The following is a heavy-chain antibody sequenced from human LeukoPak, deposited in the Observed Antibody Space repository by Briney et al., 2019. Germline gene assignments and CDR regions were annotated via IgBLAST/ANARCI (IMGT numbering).Heavy chain of an antibody. CDR1: GYNFNSYG. V-gene: IGHV1-18*01. CDR2: XXAGDGNT. D-gene: IGHD5-18*01. J-gene: IGHJ3*02. Sequence: ASVKVSCKASGYNFNSYGIGWVRQAPRQGLEXXXXXXAGDGNTNYAQKVQGRVTMTTDTSTSTAYMELRSLRSDDTAVYFCARDLARGYSYGYNAFDIWGQGTMVTVSS. CDR3: ARDLARGYSYGYNAFDI.